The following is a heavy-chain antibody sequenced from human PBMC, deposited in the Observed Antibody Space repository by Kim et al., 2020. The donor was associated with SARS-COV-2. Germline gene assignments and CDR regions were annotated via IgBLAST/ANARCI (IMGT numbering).Heavy chain of an antibody. J-gene: IGHJ4*02. Sequence: SETLSLTCAVYGGSFSGYYWSWIRQPPGKGLEWIGEINHSGSTNYDPSLKSRVTTSVDTSKNQFSLKLSSVIAADTAVYYCARVRRVDTAISADYWGQGTLVTVSS. V-gene: IGHV4-34*01. CDR1: GGSFSGYY. CDR2: INHSGST. D-gene: IGHD5-18*01. CDR3: ARVRRVDTAISADY.